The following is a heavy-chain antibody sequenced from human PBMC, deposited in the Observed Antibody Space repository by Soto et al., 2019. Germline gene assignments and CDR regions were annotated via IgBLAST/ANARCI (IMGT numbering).Heavy chain of an antibody. CDR2: IYYSGST. CDR3: ARLSSKAAVAGTGFDY. J-gene: IGHJ4*02. D-gene: IGHD6-19*01. Sequence: PSETLSLTCTVSGGSISSSSYYWGWIRQPPGKGLEWIGSIYYSGSTYYNPSLKSRVTISVETSKNQFSLKLSSVTAADTAVYYCARLSSKAAVAGTGFDYWGQGTLVTVSS. V-gene: IGHV4-39*01. CDR1: GGSISSSSYY.